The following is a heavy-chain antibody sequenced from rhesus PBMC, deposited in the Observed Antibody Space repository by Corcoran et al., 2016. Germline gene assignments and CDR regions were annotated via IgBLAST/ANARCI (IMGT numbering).Heavy chain of an antibody. J-gene: IGHJ4*01. CDR3: ARFSGSYLPRDS. CDR2: IYCGSGST. Sequence: QVQLQESGPGLVKSSETLSLTCAVSGGSISSNYWSWIRQSPGKGLEWIGYIYCGSGSTRYNPSLKSRVTISTDTSKNQLSLKLSSVTAADTAVYYCARFSGSYLPRDSWGQGVLVTVSS. D-gene: IGHD1-44*02. V-gene: IGHV4-147*01. CDR1: GGSISSNY.